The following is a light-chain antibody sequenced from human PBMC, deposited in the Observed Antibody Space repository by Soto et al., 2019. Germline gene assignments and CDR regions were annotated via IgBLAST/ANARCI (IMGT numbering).Light chain of an antibody. V-gene: IGKV2-28*01. CDR1: QSLLHSNGYNY. Sequence: DIVMTQSPLFLPVTPGEPASISCRSSQSLLHSNGYNYLDWYLQKPGQSPQLLIYWGSNPASGDPDTFSGSRSGTHFTLKINRREAEDVGVSFCMQGLQSPPTFGQGTKVEIK. J-gene: IGKJ1*01. CDR3: MQGLQSPPT. CDR2: WGS.